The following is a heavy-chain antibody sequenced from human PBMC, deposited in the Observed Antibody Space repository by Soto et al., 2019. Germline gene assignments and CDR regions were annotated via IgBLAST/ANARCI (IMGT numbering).Heavy chain of an antibody. J-gene: IGHJ4*02. V-gene: IGHV1-3*01. D-gene: IGHD6-19*01. CDR1: GYTFTSYA. CDR3: ARDLDGSGWLDY. Sequence: QVQLVQSGAEVKKPGASVKVSCKASGYTFTSYAMHWVRQAPGQRLEWMGWINAGNGNTKYSQKFQGRVTITRDTSASTADMELSSLRSEDTAVYYCARDLDGSGWLDYWGQGTLVTVSS. CDR2: INAGNGNT.